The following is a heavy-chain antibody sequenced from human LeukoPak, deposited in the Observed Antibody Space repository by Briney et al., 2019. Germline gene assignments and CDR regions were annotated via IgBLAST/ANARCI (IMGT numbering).Heavy chain of an antibody. V-gene: IGHV3-43D*03. CDR1: GFTFDDYA. Sequence: PGVSLRLSCAASGFTFDDYAMHWVRQAPGKGLEWVSLISWDGGSTYYADSVKGRFTISRDNSKNSLYPQMNSLRAEDTALYYCAKARYCSSTSCSYYMDVWGKGTTVTVSS. CDR2: ISWDGGST. J-gene: IGHJ6*03. CDR3: AKARYCSSTSCSYYMDV. D-gene: IGHD2-2*01.